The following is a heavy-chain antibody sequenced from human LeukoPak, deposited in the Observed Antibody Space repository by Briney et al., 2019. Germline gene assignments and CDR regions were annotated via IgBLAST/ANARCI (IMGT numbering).Heavy chain of an antibody. V-gene: IGHV3-11*04. CDR2: ISSSGSTI. Sequence: GGSLRLSCAASGFTFSDYYMSWIRQAPGKGLEWVSYISSSGSTIYYADSVKGRFTVSRDNAKNSLYLQMNSLRAEDTAVYYCARRAAAPYCFDFWGQGALVTVSS. CDR1: GFTFSDYY. J-gene: IGHJ4*02. CDR3: ARRAAAPYCFDF. D-gene: IGHD6-13*01.